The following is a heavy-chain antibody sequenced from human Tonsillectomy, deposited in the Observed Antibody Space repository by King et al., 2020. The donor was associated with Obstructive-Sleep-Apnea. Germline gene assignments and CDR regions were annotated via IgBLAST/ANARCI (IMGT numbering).Heavy chain of an antibody. Sequence: QLQESGPGLVKPSETLSLTCTVSGGSISSYYWSWIRQPPGKGLEWIGYIYYSGSTIYNPSLKSRVTISVDTSKNQFSLKLSSVTAADTAVYYCARHSGVLIEHAFDIWGQGTMVTVPS. J-gene: IGHJ3*02. V-gene: IGHV4-59*08. CDR3: ARHSGVLIEHAFDI. CDR2: IYYSGST. D-gene: IGHD3-16*01. CDR1: GGSISSYY.